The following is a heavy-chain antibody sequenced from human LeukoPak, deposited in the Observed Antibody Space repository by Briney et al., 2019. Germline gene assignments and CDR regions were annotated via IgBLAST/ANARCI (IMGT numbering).Heavy chain of an antibody. Sequence: ASVKVSCKASGYTFTSYDINWVRQAPGQGLEWMGWMNANRGNTGYAQKFQGRVTMTRDTSTSTAYMEVSRLRSEDTAVYYCARSGGYHPLDYWGQGTLVTVSS. CDR1: GYTFTSYD. D-gene: IGHD5-12*01. J-gene: IGHJ4*02. CDR2: MNANRGNT. CDR3: ARSGGYHPLDY. V-gene: IGHV1-8*01.